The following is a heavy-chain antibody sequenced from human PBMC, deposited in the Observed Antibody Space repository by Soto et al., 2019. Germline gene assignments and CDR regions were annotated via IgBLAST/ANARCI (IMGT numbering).Heavy chain of an antibody. CDR3: AREESGGVIVTGFDY. V-gene: IGHV3-48*01. Sequence: PGGSLRLSCAASGFTFSSYSMNWVRQAPGKGLEWVSYISSSSSTIYYADSVKGRFTISRDNAKNSLYLQMNSLRAEDTAVYYCAREESGGVIVTGFDYWGQGTLVTVSS. CDR2: ISSSSSTI. CDR1: GFTFSSYS. D-gene: IGHD3-16*02. J-gene: IGHJ4*02.